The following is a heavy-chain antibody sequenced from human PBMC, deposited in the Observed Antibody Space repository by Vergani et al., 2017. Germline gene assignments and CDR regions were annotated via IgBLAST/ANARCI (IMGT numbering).Heavy chain of an antibody. CDR2: ISSSGSTI. CDR3: ARGDILTGPNYYYGMDV. Sequence: EVQLVESGGGLVQPGGSLRLSCAASGFTFSSYEMNWVRQAPGKGLEWVSYISSSGSTIYYADSVKGRFTISRDNAKNSLYLQMNSLRAEDTAVYYCARGDILTGPNYYYGMDVWGQGTTVTVSS. J-gene: IGHJ6*02. V-gene: IGHV3-48*03. D-gene: IGHD3-9*01. CDR1: GFTFSSYE.